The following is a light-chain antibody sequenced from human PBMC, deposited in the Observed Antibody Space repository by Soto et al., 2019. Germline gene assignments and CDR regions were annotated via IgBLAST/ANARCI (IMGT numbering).Light chain of an antibody. CDR3: TSYTSDSTYV. Sequence: QSALTQPASVSGSPGQSITISCTGTSTDVGRYNYVSWYQQHPGKAPKLMVYDVSNRPSWVSNRFSGSQSGITASPTISGLQAEDEADYYCTSYTSDSTYVFGTGTKLTVL. V-gene: IGLV2-14*01. CDR2: DVS. CDR1: STDVGRYNY. J-gene: IGLJ1*01.